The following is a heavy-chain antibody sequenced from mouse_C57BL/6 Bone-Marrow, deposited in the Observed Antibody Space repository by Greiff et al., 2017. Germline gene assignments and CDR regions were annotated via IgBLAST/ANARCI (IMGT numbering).Heavy chain of an antibody. Sequence: EVKLMESGGGLVQPGGSLKLSCAASGFTFSDYYMYWVRQTPEKRLEWVAYISNGGGSTYYPDTVKGRFPISRDNAKNTLYLQMSRLKSEDTAMYYCARWDYGGWYYFDYWGQGTTLTVSS. D-gene: IGHD2-4*01. CDR1: GFTFSDYY. J-gene: IGHJ2*01. CDR2: ISNGGGST. CDR3: ARWDYGGWYYFDY. V-gene: IGHV5-12*01.